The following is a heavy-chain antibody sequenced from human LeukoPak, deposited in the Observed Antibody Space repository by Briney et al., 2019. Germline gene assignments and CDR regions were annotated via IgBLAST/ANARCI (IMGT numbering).Heavy chain of an antibody. CDR1: GFTFSSYE. D-gene: IGHD6-19*01. J-gene: IGHJ4*02. CDR3: AREGGWVRFDY. Sequence: GGSLRLSCAASGFTFSSYEMNWVRQAPGKGLEWILYISSQSSSIHYADSVKGRFTISRDNAKNSLCLQMNSLRGGDTAVYYCAREGGWVRFDYWGQGILVTVSS. CDR2: ISSQSSSI. V-gene: IGHV3-48*03.